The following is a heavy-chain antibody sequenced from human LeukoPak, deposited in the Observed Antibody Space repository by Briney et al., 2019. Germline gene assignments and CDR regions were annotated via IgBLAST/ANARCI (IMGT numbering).Heavy chain of an antibody. CDR1: GFTFSDYY. V-gene: IGHV3-11*04. D-gene: IGHD3-3*01. Sequence: GGSLRLSCAASGFTFSDYYMSWIRQAPGKGLEWVSYISSSGSTIYYADSVKGRFTISRDNAKNSLYLQMNSLRAEDTAVYYCARGAHTYDFWSGYYTGLPDYWGQGTLVTVSS. CDR3: ARGAHTYDFWSGYYTGLPDY. CDR2: ISSSGSTI. J-gene: IGHJ4*02.